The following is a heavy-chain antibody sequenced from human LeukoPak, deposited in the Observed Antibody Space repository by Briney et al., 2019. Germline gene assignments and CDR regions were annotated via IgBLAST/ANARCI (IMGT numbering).Heavy chain of an antibody. CDR2: ISYDGSNK. CDR1: GFTFSSYA. Sequence: GGSLRLSCAASGFTFSSYAMHWVRQAPGKGLEGVALISYDGSNKYYADSVKGRFTISRDNSKNTLYLQMNSLRAEDTAVYYCARASGQLVKSDFDYWGQGTLVTVSS. D-gene: IGHD6-13*01. CDR3: ARASGQLVKSDFDY. J-gene: IGHJ4*02. V-gene: IGHV3-30*04.